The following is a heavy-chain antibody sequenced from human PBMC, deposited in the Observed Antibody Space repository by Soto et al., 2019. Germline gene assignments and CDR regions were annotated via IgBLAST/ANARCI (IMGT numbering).Heavy chain of an antibody. CDR1: GYTLTSYG. Sequence: ASVKVSCKASGYTLTSYGISWARQAPGQGLEWMGWISAYNGNTNYAQKLQGRVTMTTDTSTSTAYMELRRLRSDDTAVYYCARPRNSDSSGFFGNWGQGTLVTVSS. D-gene: IGHD6-19*01. J-gene: IGHJ4*02. CDR2: ISAYNGNT. V-gene: IGHV1-18*01. CDR3: ARPRNSDSSGFFGN.